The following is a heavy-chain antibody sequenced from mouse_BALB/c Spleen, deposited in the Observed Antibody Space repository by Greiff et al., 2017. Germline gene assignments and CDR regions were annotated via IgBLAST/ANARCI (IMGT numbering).Heavy chain of an antibody. CDR2: IWSGGST. J-gene: IGHJ2*01. Sequence: VKLVESGPGLVQPSQSLSITCTVSGFSLTSYGVHWVRQSPGKGLEWLGVIWSGGSTDYNAAFISRLSISKDNSKSQVFFKMNSPQADDTAIYYCARKGDYDGFDYWGQGTTLTVSS. D-gene: IGHD2-4*01. CDR3: ARKGDYDGFDY. CDR1: GFSLTSYG. V-gene: IGHV2-4-1*01.